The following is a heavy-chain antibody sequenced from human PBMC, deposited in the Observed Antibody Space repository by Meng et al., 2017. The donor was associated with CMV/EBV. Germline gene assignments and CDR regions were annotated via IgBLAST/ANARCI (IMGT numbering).Heavy chain of an antibody. V-gene: IGHV3-33*06. CDR2: IWYDGSNK. CDR1: GFTFNSYG. J-gene: IGHJ4*02. D-gene: IGHD2-15*01. CDR3: AKEYGRYCSGGSCYSRH. Sequence: GESLKISCAASGFTFNSYGMHWVRQAPGKGLEWVAVIWYDGSNKYYADSVKGRFTISRDNSKNTLYLQMNSLRAEDTAVYYCAKEYGRYCSGGSCYSRHWGQGTLVTVSS.